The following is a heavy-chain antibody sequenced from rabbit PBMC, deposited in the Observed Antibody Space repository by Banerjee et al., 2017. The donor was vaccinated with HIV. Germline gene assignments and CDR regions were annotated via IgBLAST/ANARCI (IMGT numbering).Heavy chain of an antibody. V-gene: IGHV1S43*01. Sequence: QQQLEESGGGLVRPGGSLTLTCKASGLDFGSSYWICWVRQAPGKGLEWIGCIYTGSGATYYASWVNGRFTISRSTSLNTVDLKMTSLTAADTATYFCAKDGGSDYDWAMDLWGPGTLVTVS. J-gene: IGHJ6*01. CDR3: AKDGGSDYDWAMDL. D-gene: IGHD8-1*01. CDR1: GLDFGSSYW. CDR2: IYTGSGAT.